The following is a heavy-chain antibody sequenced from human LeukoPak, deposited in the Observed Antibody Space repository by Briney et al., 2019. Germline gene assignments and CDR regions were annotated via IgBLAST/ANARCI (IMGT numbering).Heavy chain of an antibody. CDR3: AKDGRRFLEWLLYRYTLSFDY. V-gene: IGHV3-23*01. D-gene: IGHD3-3*01. CDR1: GFTFSSYA. Sequence: PGGSLRLSCAASGFTFSSYAMSWVRQAPGKGLEWVSAISGSGGSTYYADSVKGRFTSSRDNSKNTLYLQMNSLRAEDTAVYYCAKDGRRFLEWLLYRYTLSFDYWGQGTLVTVSS. CDR2: ISGSGGST. J-gene: IGHJ4*02.